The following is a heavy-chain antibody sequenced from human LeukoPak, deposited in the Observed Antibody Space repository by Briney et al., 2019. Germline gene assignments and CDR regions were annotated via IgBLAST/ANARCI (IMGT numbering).Heavy chain of an antibody. CDR1: GGSINNYY. J-gene: IGHJ4*02. D-gene: IGHD2-15*01. V-gene: IGHV4-59*01. Sequence: SETLSLTCTVSGGSINNYYWSWIRQPPGKGLNWIGYLHYSGSTSYNPSLKSRVTISVDTSKNQFSLKLSSVTAADTAVYYCARYEAGGSALDSWGQGTLVTVSS. CDR2: LHYSGST. CDR3: ARYEAGGSALDS.